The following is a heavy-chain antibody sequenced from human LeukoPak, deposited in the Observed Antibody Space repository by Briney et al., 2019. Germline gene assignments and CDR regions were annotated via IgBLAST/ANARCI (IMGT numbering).Heavy chain of an antibody. J-gene: IGHJ4*02. CDR2: IIPIFGTA. V-gene: IGHV1-69*13. D-gene: IGHD3-22*01. CDR3: VLYYDSSGAFDY. Sequence: GASVKVSCKASGGTFSSYAISWVRQAPGQGLEWMGGIIPIFGTANYAQKFQGRVTITADESTSTAYMELSSLRSEDTAVYYCVLYYDSSGAFDYWGQGTLVTVSS. CDR1: GGTFSSYA.